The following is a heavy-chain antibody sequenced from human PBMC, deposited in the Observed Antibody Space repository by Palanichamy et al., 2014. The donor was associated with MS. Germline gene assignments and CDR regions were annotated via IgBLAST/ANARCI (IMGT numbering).Heavy chain of an antibody. CDR2: IKTKTDGGTI. V-gene: IGHV3-15*07. J-gene: IGHJ4*02. CDR1: GFTFTNAW. Sequence: EVQLVESGGGLVKPGGSLRLSCAVSGFTFTNAWMNWVRQAPGKELEWVGRIKTKTDGGTIDYAAPVKGRFIISRDDSKNTLYLQMNGPRTEDTAVYYCATNYTAGWYVRDFDHWGRGTRVIVSS. CDR3: ATNYTAGWYVRDFDH. D-gene: IGHD6-19*01.